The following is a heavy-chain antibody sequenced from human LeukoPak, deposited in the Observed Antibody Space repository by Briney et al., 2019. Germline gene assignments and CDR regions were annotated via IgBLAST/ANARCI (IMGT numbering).Heavy chain of an antibody. CDR1: GGSISSSSYY. CDR2: IYYSGST. CDR3: ARVFGYSYGTNDY. Sequence: PSETLSLTCTVSGGSISSSSYYWGWIRQPPGKGLEWIGSIYYSGSTYYNPSLKSRVTISVDTSKNQFSLKLSSVTAADTAVYYCARVFGYSYGTNDYWGQGTLVTVSS. J-gene: IGHJ4*02. D-gene: IGHD5-18*01. V-gene: IGHV4-39*07.